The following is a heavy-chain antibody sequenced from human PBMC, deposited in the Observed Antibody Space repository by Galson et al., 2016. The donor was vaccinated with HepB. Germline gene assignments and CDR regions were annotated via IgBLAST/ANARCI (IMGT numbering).Heavy chain of an antibody. V-gene: IGHV3-48*01. D-gene: IGHD3-10*01. CDR1: GFRVSDYN. J-gene: IGHJ6*02. Sequence: SVSLSCAASGFRVSDYNMNWVRQAPGRGLEWVAYVSASSGTICSADSGKGRFTMSRDNANNSLSRQMNSLGAEDTAFYYCARPYTYYFGSGSYFDVLHDGMDVWGQGTTVTVSS. CDR3: ARPYTYYFGSGSYFDVLHDGMDV. CDR2: VSASSGTI.